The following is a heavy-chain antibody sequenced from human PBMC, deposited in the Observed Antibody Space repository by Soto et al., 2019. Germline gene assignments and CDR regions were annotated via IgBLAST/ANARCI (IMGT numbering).Heavy chain of an antibody. J-gene: IGHJ4*02. CDR2: IYYSGST. V-gene: IGHV4-31*03. D-gene: IGHD6-13*01. CDR1: GGSISSGGYY. CDR3: ARVGAAARKAIDY. Sequence: SETLSLTCTVSGGSISSGGYYWSWIRQHPGKGLEWIGYIYYSGSTYYNPSLKSRVTISVDTSKNQFSLKLSSVTAADTAVYYCARVGAAARKAIDYWGQGTLVTVSS.